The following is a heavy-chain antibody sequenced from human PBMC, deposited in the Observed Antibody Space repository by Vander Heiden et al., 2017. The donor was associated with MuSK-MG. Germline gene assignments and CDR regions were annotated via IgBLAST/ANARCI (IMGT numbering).Heavy chain of an antibody. Sequence: EVQLVESGGGLVQPGGSLRPSCAASGFPFSSYWMSWVRQAPGKGLEWVANIKQDGSEKYYVDSVKGRFTISRDNAKNSLYLQMNSLRAEDTAVYYCARDGEEWLPGDYWGQGTLVTVSS. CDR3: ARDGEEWLPGDY. CDR2: IKQDGSEK. J-gene: IGHJ4*02. CDR1: GFPFSSYW. V-gene: IGHV3-7*01. D-gene: IGHD6-19*01.